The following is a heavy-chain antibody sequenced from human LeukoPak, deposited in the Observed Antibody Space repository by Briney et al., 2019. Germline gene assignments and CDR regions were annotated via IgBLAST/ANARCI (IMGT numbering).Heavy chain of an antibody. CDR2: LYTGGNT. Sequence: GGSLRLSCAVSGFTVSGTYMSWVRQAPGKGLEWVSVLYTGGNTYYADSVKGRFTISRDSSKNTLYLQMNSLRAEDTAVYFCARDIPELVIPWGQGTLVTVSS. V-gene: IGHV3-66*01. D-gene: IGHD1-1*01. J-gene: IGHJ5*02. CDR1: GFTVSGTY. CDR3: ARDIPELVIP.